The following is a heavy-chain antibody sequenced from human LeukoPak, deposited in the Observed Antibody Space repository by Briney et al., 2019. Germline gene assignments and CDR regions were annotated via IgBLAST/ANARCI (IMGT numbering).Heavy chain of an antibody. Sequence: HGASVKVSCKASGYTFTGYYMHWVRQAPGQGLEWMGWINPNSGGTNYAQKVQGRVTMTRDTSISTAYMELSRLRSDDTAVYYCARASGSSSWLNIDYWGQGTLVTVSS. CDR3: ARASGSSSWLNIDY. J-gene: IGHJ4*02. CDR1: GYTFTGYY. D-gene: IGHD6-13*01. CDR2: INPNSGGT. V-gene: IGHV1-2*02.